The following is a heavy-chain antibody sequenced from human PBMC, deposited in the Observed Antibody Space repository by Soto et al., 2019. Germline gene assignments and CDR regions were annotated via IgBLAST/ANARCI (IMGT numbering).Heavy chain of an antibody. CDR2: ILVGGST. Sequence: PEGSLRLSCAASGFICSSYDMSWVRQAPGKGLEWVSTILVGGSTHYEDSVKGRFTISRDRSKNTVYLQMNSLTAGDTAMYYCAKATATGGGDFDIYGQGTTVTVS. J-gene: IGHJ3*02. CDR3: AKATATGGGDFDI. D-gene: IGHD2-8*02. CDR1: GFICSSYD. V-gene: IGHV3-23*01.